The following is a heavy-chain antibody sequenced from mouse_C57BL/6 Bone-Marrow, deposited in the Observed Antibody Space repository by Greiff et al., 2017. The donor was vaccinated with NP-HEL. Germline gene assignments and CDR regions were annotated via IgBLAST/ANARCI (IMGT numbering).Heavy chain of an antibody. CDR1: GYTFTDYY. J-gene: IGHJ4*01. CDR2: IYPGSGNT. D-gene: IGHD2-3*01. CDR3: ARNQDGYSRMDY. V-gene: IGHV1-76*01. Sequence: QVQLQQSGAELVRPGASVKLSCKASGYTFTDYYINWVKQRPGQGLEWIARIYPGSGNTYYNEKFKGKATLTAEKSSSTAYMQLSSLTSEDSAVYFCARNQDGYSRMDYWGQGTSVTVSS.